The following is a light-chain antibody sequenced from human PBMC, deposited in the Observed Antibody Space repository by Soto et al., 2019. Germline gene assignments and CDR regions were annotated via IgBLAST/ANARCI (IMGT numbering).Light chain of an antibody. J-gene: IGKJ2*01. Sequence: EIVMTQSPATLSVSPGERATLSCRASQSVSSNLAWYQQKPGQAPRLLIYGASSRATGIPARFSGSGSGTGFTLTISSLQSEDFAVYYCQQYDNWYTFAQGTKLEIK. CDR1: QSVSSN. CDR3: QQYDNWYT. V-gene: IGKV3-15*01. CDR2: GAS.